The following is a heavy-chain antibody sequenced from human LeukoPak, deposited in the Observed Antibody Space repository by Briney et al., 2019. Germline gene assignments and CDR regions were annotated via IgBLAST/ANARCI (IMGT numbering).Heavy chain of an antibody. CDR2: INPNSGGT. V-gene: IGHV1-2*02. J-gene: IGHJ4*02. Sequence: ASVKVSCKASGYTFTGYYMHWVRQAPGQGLEWMGWINPNSGGTNYAQKFQGRVTMTRDTSISTAYMELSRLRSDDTAVYYCARDRSLNCGGDCYYFDYWGQGTLVTVSS. CDR1: GYTFTGYY. D-gene: IGHD2-21*02. CDR3: ARDRSLNCGGDCYYFDY.